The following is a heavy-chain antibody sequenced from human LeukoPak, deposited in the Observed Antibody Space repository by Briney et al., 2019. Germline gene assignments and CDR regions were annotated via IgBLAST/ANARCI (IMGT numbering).Heavy chain of an antibody. Sequence: GESLQISCQGSGYSFTSYWIGWVRPMPGKGLEWMGIIYPGDSDTRYSPSFRGQVTISADKSISTAYLQWSSLEASDTAMYYCARHHSSAYCGGDCYSNDAFDIWGQGTMVTVSS. D-gene: IGHD2-21*02. V-gene: IGHV5-51*01. CDR1: GYSFTSYW. CDR2: IYPGDSDT. CDR3: ARHHSSAYCGGDCYSNDAFDI. J-gene: IGHJ3*02.